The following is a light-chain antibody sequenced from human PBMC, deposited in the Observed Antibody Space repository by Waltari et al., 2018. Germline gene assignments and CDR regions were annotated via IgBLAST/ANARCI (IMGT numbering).Light chain of an antibody. V-gene: IGKV3-15*01. CDR2: GAS. Sequence: EIVMTQSPVTLSVPPGERVTPPCRASQSIGSHLAWYQQKPGQPPRLLIYGASTRASGIPARFSGSGSETDFTLTISSLQSEDSALYYCQQYHNWPRGMFGQGTKVEFK. CDR3: QQYHNWPRGM. CDR1: QSIGSH. J-gene: IGKJ1*01.